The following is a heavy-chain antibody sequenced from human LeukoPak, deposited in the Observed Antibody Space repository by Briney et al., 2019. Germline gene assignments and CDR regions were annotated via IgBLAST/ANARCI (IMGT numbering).Heavy chain of an antibody. J-gene: IGHJ4*02. V-gene: IGHV3-30*04. CDR3: ARDDSPYTKYYYDSSGYYPHY. CDR2: ISYDGGNK. Sequence: GGSLRLSCAASGFTFSSYAMHWVRQAPGKGLEWVAVISYDGGNKYYADSVKGRFTISRDNSKNTLYLQMNSLRAEDTAVYYCARDDSPYTKYYYDSSGYYPHYWGQGTLVTVSS. CDR1: GFTFSSYA. D-gene: IGHD3-22*01.